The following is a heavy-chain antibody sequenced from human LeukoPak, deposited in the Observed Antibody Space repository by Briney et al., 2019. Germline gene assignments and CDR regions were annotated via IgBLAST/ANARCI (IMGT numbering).Heavy chain of an antibody. J-gene: IGHJ4*02. CDR1: GFTFSSHW. CDR3: ASKCCYDHH. D-gene: IGHD5-12*01. CDR2: VNQDGGAK. V-gene: IGHV3-7*01. Sequence: GGSLRLSCVTSGFTFSSHWMFWVRQAPGKGLEWVANVNQDGGAKFYVDSVKGRFTIPRDNAKNSLYLQMTSLRVEDTAVYFCASKCCYDHHWGQGTLVTVSS.